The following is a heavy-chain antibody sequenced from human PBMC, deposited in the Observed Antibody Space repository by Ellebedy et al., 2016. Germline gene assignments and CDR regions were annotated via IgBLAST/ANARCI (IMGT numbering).Heavy chain of an antibody. D-gene: IGHD3-10*01. V-gene: IGHV1-69*13. J-gene: IGHJ6*02. CDR1: GGTFSSYA. CDR2: IIPIFGTA. Sequence: SVKVSXKASGGTFSSYAISWVRQAPGQGLEWMGGIIPIFGTANYAQKFQGRVTITADESTSTAYMELSSLRSEDTAVYYCAREGDYYGSGSAPYGMDVWGQGTAVTVSS. CDR3: AREGDYYGSGSAPYGMDV.